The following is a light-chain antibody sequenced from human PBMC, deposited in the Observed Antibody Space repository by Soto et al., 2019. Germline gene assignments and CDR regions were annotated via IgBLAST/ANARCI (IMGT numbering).Light chain of an antibody. CDR1: KGTSSY. CDR2: SAS. J-gene: IGKJ5*01. V-gene: IGKV1-27*01. CDR3: QRTYNATIT. Sequence: DIQLTQSPSSLSASVGDRVTITCRVNKGTSSYLNWYRQKPRKVPEIXIYSASNLQSGVPSRFSGSGSGTDFTLTISSLQPEDDATYYGQRTYNATITFGQGTRLEIK.